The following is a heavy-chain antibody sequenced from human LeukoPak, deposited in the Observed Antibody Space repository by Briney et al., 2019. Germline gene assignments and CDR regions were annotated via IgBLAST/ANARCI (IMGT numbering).Heavy chain of an antibody. CDR2: ISSSRSTI. Sequence: EGSLRLSCAASGFTFSTYNMNWVRQAPGKGLEWVSYISSSRSTIYYADSVKGRFTISRDNAKNSLYLQMNSLRAEDTAVYYCARVAPYPIEARPYWYFDLWGRGTLVTVSP. J-gene: IGHJ2*01. D-gene: IGHD6-6*01. CDR3: ARVAPYPIEARPYWYFDL. V-gene: IGHV3-48*01. CDR1: GFTFSTYN.